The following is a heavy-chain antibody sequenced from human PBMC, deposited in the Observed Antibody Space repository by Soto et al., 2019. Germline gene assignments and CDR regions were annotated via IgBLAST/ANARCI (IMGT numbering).Heavy chain of an antibody. CDR1: GGSISSSSYY. D-gene: IGHD1-26*01. Sequence: QLQLQESGPGLVKPSETLSLTCTVSGGSISSSSYYWGWIRQPPGKGLEYIGYIYYRWSTYYNPSLKGRVAMSVDTSKNQFSLKLNSVTAADTAVYYCARETSGGNWFDPWGQGILVTVSS. CDR2: IYYRWST. J-gene: IGHJ5*02. V-gene: IGHV4-39*02. CDR3: ARETSGGNWFDP.